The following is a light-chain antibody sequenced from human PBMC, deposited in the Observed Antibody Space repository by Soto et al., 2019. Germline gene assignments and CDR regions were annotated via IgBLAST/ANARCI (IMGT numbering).Light chain of an antibody. Sequence: QSVLTQPPSVSGAPGQRVTISCTGSSSNIGAGYDVHWYQQFPGTAPKLLIYGNSNRPSGVPDRFPGSKSGTSASLAITGLQAEDEADYYCQSYDSSLSGVFGSGTKVTVL. J-gene: IGLJ1*01. CDR3: QSYDSSLSGV. CDR2: GNS. V-gene: IGLV1-40*01. CDR1: SSNIGAGYD.